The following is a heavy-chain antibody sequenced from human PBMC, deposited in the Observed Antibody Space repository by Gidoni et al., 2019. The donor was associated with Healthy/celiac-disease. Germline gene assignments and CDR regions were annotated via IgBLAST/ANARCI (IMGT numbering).Heavy chain of an antibody. CDR3: AREVSAYYFDY. V-gene: IGHV4-31*03. Sequence: VQLQESGPGLVKPSQTLSLTCTVSGRSIRSGGYYWSWIRQHPGKGLEWIGYIYYSGSTYYNPSLKSRVTISVDTSKNQFSLKLSSVTAADTAVYYCAREVSAYYFDYWGQGTLVTVSS. CDR1: GRSIRSGGYY. D-gene: IGHD2-2*01. J-gene: IGHJ4*02. CDR2: IYYSGST.